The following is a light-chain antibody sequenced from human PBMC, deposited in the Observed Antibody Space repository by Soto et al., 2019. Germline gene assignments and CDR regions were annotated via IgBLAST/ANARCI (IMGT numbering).Light chain of an antibody. J-gene: IGKJ3*01. Sequence: DIQMTQSPSSLSASVGDRVTITCRASQSISSYLNWYQHKPGKAPKLLIYGTSTLQSGVPSRFSGSGSATDFTLTITSVQPEDFGTYYCQQSYNTPRTFGPGTKVQIK. V-gene: IGKV1-39*01. CDR1: QSISSY. CDR2: GTS. CDR3: QQSYNTPRT.